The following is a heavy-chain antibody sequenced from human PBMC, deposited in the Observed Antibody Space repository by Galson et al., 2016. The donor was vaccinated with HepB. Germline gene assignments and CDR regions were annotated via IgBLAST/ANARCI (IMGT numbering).Heavy chain of an antibody. CDR3: AKERPSMGQWRALDV. V-gene: IGHV3-33*06. D-gene: IGHD6-19*01. CDR2: IWFDGSNK. J-gene: IGHJ6*02. CDR1: GFTFSGFA. Sequence: SLRLSCAASGFTFSGFAMHWVRQAPGKGLEWVAIIWFDGSNKYSADSVKGRFTISRDNSKRTLYLQMNSLRAEDTAVYYCAKERPSMGQWRALDVWGQGTTVTVSS.